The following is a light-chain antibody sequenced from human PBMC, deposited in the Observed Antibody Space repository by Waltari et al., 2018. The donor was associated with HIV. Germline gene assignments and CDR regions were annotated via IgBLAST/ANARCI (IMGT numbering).Light chain of an antibody. CDR2: SNN. V-gene: IGLV1-44*01. Sequence: QSVLTQPPSASGTPGQRVTISCSGSSSNLGSNTVNWYQHLPGTAPKLLIYSNNVRPSGVPDRFSGFKSGTSASLAISGLQSQDEADYYCTTWDDSLNVLVFGGGTEVTVL. CDR1: SSNLGSNT. J-gene: IGLJ3*02. CDR3: TTWDDSLNVLV.